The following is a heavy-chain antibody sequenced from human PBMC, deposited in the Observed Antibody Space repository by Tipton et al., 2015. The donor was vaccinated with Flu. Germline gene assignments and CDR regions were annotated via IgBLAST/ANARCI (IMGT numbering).Heavy chain of an antibody. CDR2: IYRGDRT. CDR1: GFTVSTNY. Sequence: SLRLSCEASGFTVSTNYMGWVRQAPGKGLEWVSVIYRGDRTYYADAVKGRFTTSRDNSKNTFYVQMNSLRVEDTAVYYCARVREADYAYGLDVWGQGTTVTVSS. D-gene: IGHD3-16*01. J-gene: IGHJ6*02. CDR3: ARVREADYAYGLDV. V-gene: IGHV3-53*01.